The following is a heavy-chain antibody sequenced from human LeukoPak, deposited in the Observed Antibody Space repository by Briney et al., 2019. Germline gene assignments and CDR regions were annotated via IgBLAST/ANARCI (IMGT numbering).Heavy chain of an antibody. D-gene: IGHD3-22*01. Sequence: ASAKVSCKASGGTFSSYAISWVRQAPGQGLEWMGRIIPILGIANYAQKFQGRVTITADKSTSTAYMELSSLRSEDTAVYYCARERLDYYDSSGYYWFDYWGQGTLVTVSS. CDR3: ARERLDYYDSSGYYWFDY. V-gene: IGHV1-69*04. CDR2: IIPILGIA. CDR1: GGTFSSYA. J-gene: IGHJ4*02.